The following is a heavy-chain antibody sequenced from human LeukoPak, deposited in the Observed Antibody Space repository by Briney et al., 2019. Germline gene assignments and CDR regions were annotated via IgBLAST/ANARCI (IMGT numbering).Heavy chain of an antibody. Sequence: PGGSLRLSCAASGFTFSSYSMNWVRQAPGKGLEWVSSISSSGSTIYYADSVKGRFTISRDNAKNSLYLQMNSLRAEDTAVYYCARELTGDDDYWGQGTLVTVSS. CDR3: ARELTGDDDY. D-gene: IGHD7-27*01. CDR2: ISSSGSTI. CDR1: GFTFSSYS. J-gene: IGHJ4*02. V-gene: IGHV3-48*04.